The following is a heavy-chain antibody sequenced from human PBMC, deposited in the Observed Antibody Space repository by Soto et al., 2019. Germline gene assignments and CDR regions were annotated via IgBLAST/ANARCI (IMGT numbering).Heavy chain of an antibody. CDR3: ARASTIFGVVVRFDS. D-gene: IGHD3-3*01. CDR2: IYYSGST. CDR1: GGSINSADYY. J-gene: IGHJ4*02. V-gene: IGHV4-30-4*01. Sequence: SETLSLTCTVSGGSINSADYYWSWIRQPPGKGLEWIGYIYYSGSTYYNPSLKSRVTISVETSKSQFSLKLGSVTAADAAVYYCARASTIFGVVVRFDSWGQGTLVTVSS.